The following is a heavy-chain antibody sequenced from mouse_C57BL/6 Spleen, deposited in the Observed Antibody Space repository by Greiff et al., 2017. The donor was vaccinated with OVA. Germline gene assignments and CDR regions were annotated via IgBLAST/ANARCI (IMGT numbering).Heavy chain of an antibody. V-gene: IGHV1-7*01. Sequence: QVQLKESGADLAKPGASVMLSCKASGYTFTSYWMHWVKQRPGQGLEWIGYINPSSGYTKYNQKFRDKVTLTADKSSSTAYMQLSSLTYEDSAVYYCARREDLIYYYGSSLDYWGQGTTLTVSS. CDR1: GYTFTSYW. CDR3: ARREDLIYYYGSSLDY. J-gene: IGHJ2*01. CDR2: INPSSGYT. D-gene: IGHD1-1*01.